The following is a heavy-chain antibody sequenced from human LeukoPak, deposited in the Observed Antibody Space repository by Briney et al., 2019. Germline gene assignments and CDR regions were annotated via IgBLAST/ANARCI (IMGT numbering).Heavy chain of an antibody. CDR1: GFSFGSYW. V-gene: IGHV3-48*04. CDR2: ISSSGSTI. D-gene: IGHD4-11*01. Sequence: VQPGGSLRLSCAASGFSFGSYWMSWVRQAPGKGLEWVSYISSSGSTIYYADSVKGRFTISRDNAKNSLYLQMNSLRAEDTAVYYCARDSSGMTTDWFDPWGQGTLVTVSS. J-gene: IGHJ5*02. CDR3: ARDSSGMTTDWFDP.